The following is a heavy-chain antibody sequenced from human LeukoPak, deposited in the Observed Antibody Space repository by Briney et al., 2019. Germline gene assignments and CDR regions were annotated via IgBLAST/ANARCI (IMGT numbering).Heavy chain of an antibody. CDR2: ISAYNGNT. J-gene: IGHJ4*02. D-gene: IGHD3-22*01. CDR1: GCTFTIYD. CDR3: ARGSTDDYDSSGTLDY. Sequence: GASVKVSCKASGCTFTIYDISWVRQAPGQGLEWMGWISAYNGNTNYAQKFQGRVAMTTDTSTSTAYMELRNLRSDDTAVYYCARGSTDDYDSSGTLDYWGQGTLVTVSS. V-gene: IGHV1-18*01.